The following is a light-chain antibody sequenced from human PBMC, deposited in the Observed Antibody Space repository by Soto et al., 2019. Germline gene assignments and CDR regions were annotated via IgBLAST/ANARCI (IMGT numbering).Light chain of an antibody. Sequence: EILLTQSPATLSLSPGARATLSCRASQSVSSYLAWYQQKPGQAPMLHIYGASNRATGIPDRFSGSGSGTDFTLTISRLEPEEFAVYYCQQYGSSGTFGQGTKVDI. CDR3: QQYGSSGT. CDR1: QSVSSY. CDR2: GAS. J-gene: IGKJ1*01. V-gene: IGKV3-20*01.